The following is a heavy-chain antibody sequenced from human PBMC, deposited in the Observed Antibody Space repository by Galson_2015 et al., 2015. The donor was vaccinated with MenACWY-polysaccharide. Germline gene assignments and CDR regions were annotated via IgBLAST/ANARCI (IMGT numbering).Heavy chain of an antibody. CDR1: GYTFIDYY. Sequence: SVKVSCKASGYTFIDYYIHWVRQAPGQGLEWMGWINPNSGGTNYAQRFQGRVTMTRDTSISTAYMDLNKLISDDTAVYYCARASQAVAGTEAYWGQGTLVTVSS. D-gene: IGHD6-19*01. J-gene: IGHJ4*02. V-gene: IGHV1-2*02. CDR3: ARASQAVAGTEAY. CDR2: INPNSGGT.